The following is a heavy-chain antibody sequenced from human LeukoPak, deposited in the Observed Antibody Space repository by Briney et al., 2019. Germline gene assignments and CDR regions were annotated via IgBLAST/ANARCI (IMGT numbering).Heavy chain of an antibody. J-gene: IGHJ6*03. CDR1: GYTFTGYY. V-gene: IGHV1-2*06. Sequence: ASVKVSXKASGYTFTGYYMHWVRQAPGQGLEWMGRINPNSGGTNYAQKFQGRVTMTRHTSISTAYMELSRLRSDDTAVYYCARGYGSVSYYYYYYMDVWGKGTTVTVSS. CDR3: ARGYGSVSYYYYYYMDV. D-gene: IGHD4-17*01. CDR2: INPNSGGT.